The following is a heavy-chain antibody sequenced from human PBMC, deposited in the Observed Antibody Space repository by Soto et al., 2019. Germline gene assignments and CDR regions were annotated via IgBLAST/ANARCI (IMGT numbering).Heavy chain of an antibody. V-gene: IGHV4-31*03. CDR1: GGSISSDNYF. CDR2: IYYTGSA. CDR3: AREVDSAATSDAFDI. J-gene: IGHJ3*02. D-gene: IGHD6-25*01. Sequence: KASETLSLTCSVSGGSISSDNYFWSWIRQHPGKGLEWIGYIYYTGSAYYSPSLESRVTISVDTSKNQFSLRLNSVTAADTAMYYCAREVDSAATSDAFDIWGQGTMVTVSS.